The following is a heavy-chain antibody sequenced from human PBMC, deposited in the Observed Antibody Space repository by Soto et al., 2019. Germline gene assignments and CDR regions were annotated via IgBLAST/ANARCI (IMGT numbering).Heavy chain of an antibody. J-gene: IGHJ6*02. Sequence: SETLSLTCTVSGGSISSYYWSWIRQPPGKGLEWIGYIYYSGSTNYNPSLKSRVTISVDTSKNQFSLKLSPVTAADTAVYYCASGVGEKKIWSGYHPPYYYYYGMDVWGQGTTVTVSS. D-gene: IGHD3-3*01. CDR3: ASGVGEKKIWSGYHPPYYYYYGMDV. V-gene: IGHV4-59*01. CDR2: IYYSGST. CDR1: GGSISSYY.